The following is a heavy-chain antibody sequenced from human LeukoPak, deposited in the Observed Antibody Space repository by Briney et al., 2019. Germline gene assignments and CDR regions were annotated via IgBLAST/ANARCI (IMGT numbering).Heavy chain of an antibody. CDR3: ARDPYSSSWYLDYYYYGMDV. CDR2: ISSSGSTI. J-gene: IGHJ6*02. CDR1: GFTFSSYE. V-gene: IGHV3-48*03. D-gene: IGHD6-13*01. Sequence: GGSLRLSCAASGFTFSSYEMNWVRQAPGKGLEWVSYISSSGSTIYYADSVKGRFTISRDNAKNSLYLQMNSLRAEDTAVYYCARDPYSSSWYLDYYYYGMDVWGQGTTVTVSS.